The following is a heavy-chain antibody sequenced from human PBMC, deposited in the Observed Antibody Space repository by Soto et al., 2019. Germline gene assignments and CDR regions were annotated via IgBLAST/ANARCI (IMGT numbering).Heavy chain of an antibody. CDR1: GYTFNTYF. CDR3: ARDTGNSFDY. CDR2: ISPHNGNT. V-gene: IGHV1-18*01. J-gene: IGHJ4*02. Sequence: HVQLVQSGGELKKPGASVKVSCNTSGYTFNTYFITWVRQAPGQGLEWMGWISPHNGNTNYAEKFQGRVTMTADTITKTDYMELRKLRIDDTAVYYCARDTGNSFDYWGQGTPVTVSS.